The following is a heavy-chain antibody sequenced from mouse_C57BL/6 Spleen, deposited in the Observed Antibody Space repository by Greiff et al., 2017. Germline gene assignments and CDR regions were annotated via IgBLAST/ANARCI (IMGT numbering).Heavy chain of an antibody. J-gene: IGHJ2*01. CDR3: ARSITTVVVFDY. V-gene: IGHV3-6*01. CDR2: ISYDGSN. Sequence: EVQLQQSGPGLVKPSQSLSLTCSVTGYSITSGYYWNWIRQFPGNKLEWMGYISYDGSNNYNPSLKNRISITRDTSKNQFFLKLNSVTTEDTATYSGARSITTVVVFDYWGQGTTLTVSS. D-gene: IGHD1-1*01. CDR1: GYSITSGYY.